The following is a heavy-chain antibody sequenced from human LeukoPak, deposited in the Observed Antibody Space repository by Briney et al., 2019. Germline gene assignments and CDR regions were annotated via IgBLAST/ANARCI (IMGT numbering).Heavy chain of an antibody. J-gene: IGHJ4*02. D-gene: IGHD1-1*01. CDR1: GLTFTDVG. CDR2: INQDGSAK. CDR3: GRAVSTGTVDY. Sequence: GGSLRLSCAVSGLTFTDVGMTRVRQAPGKGLEWVANINQDGSAKYYVDSMEGRFTISRDNAKNSLYLQMNSLRAEDTAVYYCGRAVSTGTVDYWGQGTLVTVSS. V-gene: IGHV3-7*01.